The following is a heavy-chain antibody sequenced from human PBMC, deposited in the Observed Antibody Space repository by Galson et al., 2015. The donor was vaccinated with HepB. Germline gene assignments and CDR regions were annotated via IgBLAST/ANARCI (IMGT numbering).Heavy chain of an antibody. CDR2: INAGNGNT. V-gene: IGHV1-3*01. CDR1: GYTFTSYA. Sequence: SVKVSCKASGYTFTSYAMHWVRQAPGQRLEWMGWINAGNGNTKYSQKFQGRVTITRDTSASTAYMELSSLRSEDTAVYYCARVVGGRYYDILTGEYYYIDVWGKGTTVTVSS. D-gene: IGHD3-9*01. CDR3: ARVVGGRYYDILTGEYYYIDV. J-gene: IGHJ6*03.